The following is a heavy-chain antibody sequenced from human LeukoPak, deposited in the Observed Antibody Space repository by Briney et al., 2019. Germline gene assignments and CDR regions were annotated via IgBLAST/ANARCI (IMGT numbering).Heavy chain of an antibody. Sequence: GESLKISCEGSGYRSTSYWIGWVRQMPGKGLEWMGIIYPGDSDTRYSPSFQGQVTISVDKSISTAYLQWSSLKASDTAMYYCARSSGYGSGSYIPLDYWGQGTLVTVSS. CDR2: IYPGDSDT. D-gene: IGHD3-10*01. V-gene: IGHV5-51*01. CDR3: ARSSGYGSGSYIPLDY. J-gene: IGHJ4*02. CDR1: GYRSTSYW.